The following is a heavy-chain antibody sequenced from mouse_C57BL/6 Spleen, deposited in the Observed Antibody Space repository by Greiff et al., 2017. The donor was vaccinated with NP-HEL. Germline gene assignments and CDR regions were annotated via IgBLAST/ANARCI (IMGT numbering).Heavy chain of an antibody. J-gene: IGHJ4*01. Sequence: EVQLQQSGPELVKPGASVKIPCKASGYTFTDYNMDWVKQSHGKSLEWIGDINPNNGGTIYNQKFKGKATLTVDKSSSTAYMELRSLTSEDTAVYYCARARYSNYAMDYWGQGTSVTVSS. V-gene: IGHV1-18*01. D-gene: IGHD2-5*01. CDR2: INPNNGGT. CDR1: GYTFTDYN. CDR3: ARARYSNYAMDY.